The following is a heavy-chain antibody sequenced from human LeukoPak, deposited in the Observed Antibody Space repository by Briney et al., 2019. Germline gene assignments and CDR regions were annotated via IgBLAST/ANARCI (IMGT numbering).Heavy chain of an antibody. D-gene: IGHD3-22*01. CDR2: ISSSGSTI. Sequence: PGGSQRLSCAASGFTFSSYEMNWVRQAPGKGLEWVSYISSSGSTIYYADSVKGRFTISRDNAKNSLYLQMNSLRAEDTAVYYCARDPDTYYYDSSGRFDYWGQGTLVTVSS. V-gene: IGHV3-48*03. CDR3: ARDPDTYYYDSSGRFDY. CDR1: GFTFSSYE. J-gene: IGHJ4*02.